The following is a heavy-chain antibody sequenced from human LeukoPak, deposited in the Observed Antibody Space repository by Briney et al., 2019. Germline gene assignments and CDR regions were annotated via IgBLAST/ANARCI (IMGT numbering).Heavy chain of an antibody. V-gene: IGHV1-8*01. D-gene: IGHD2-2*01. Sequence: SVKVPCKASGYTFTSYDINWVRQAAGQGLEWMGWMNPNSGNTGYAQKFQGRVTMTRNTSISTAYMELSSLRSEDTAVYYCARGRLVVPAARFPFDYWGQGTLVTVSS. J-gene: IGHJ4*02. CDR3: ARGRLVVPAARFPFDY. CDR2: MNPNSGNT. CDR1: GYTFTSYD.